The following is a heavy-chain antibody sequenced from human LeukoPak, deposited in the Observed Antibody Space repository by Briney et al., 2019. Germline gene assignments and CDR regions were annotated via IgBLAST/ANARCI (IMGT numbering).Heavy chain of an antibody. CDR2: IRSNSDGGTI. D-gene: IGHD3-22*01. V-gene: IGHV3-15*01. CDR3: ATDFYDST. CDR1: GFTFSIYT. Sequence: GGSLRLSCVASGFTFSIYTMSWVRQAPGKGLEWVGRIRSNSDGGTIDYAAPVKGRFTLSRDDSKDTLYLQMNSLQTEDTAVYYCATDFYDSTWGQGTLVTVSS. J-gene: IGHJ5*02.